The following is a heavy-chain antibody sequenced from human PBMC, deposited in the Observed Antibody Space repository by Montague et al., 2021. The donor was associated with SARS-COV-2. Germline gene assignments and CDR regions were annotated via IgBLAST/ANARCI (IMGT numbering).Heavy chain of an antibody. CDR3: ARLVWFGGLSSENWFDP. D-gene: IGHD3-10*01. V-gene: IGHV4-39*01. Sequence: SETLSLTCAVSGGSFSGYYWGWIRQPPGKGLEWIGSIYYSGSTYYNSSLKSRVTISVDTSKNQFSLKLNSVTAADTAVYYCARLVWFGGLSSENWFDPWGQGTLVTVSS. CDR2: IYYSGST. CDR1: GGSFSGYY. J-gene: IGHJ5*02.